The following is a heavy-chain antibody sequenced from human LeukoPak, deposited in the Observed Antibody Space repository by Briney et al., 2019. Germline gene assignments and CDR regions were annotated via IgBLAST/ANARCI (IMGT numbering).Heavy chain of an antibody. V-gene: IGHV1-46*01. CDR2: INPSGGDT. J-gene: IGHJ4*02. Sequence: ASVKVSCKASGFTFTSYYIHWVRLAPGQRLEWMGIINPSGGDTRFAQRFQDRVTMTGDTSTSTVYMELSSLRSEDTAVYYCARVGGTLRYLDFWGQGTLVTVSS. CDR1: GFTFTSYY. CDR3: ARVGGTLRYLDF. D-gene: IGHD3-16*01.